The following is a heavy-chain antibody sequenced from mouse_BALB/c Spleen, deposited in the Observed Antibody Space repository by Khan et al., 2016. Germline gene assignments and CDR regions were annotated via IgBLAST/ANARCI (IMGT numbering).Heavy chain of an antibody. CDR3: ATTD. V-gene: IGHV9-2-1*01. CDR2: INTEPGEP. CDR1: GYTFTDYS. Sequence: QIQLVQSGPELKKPGETVKISCKASGYTFTDYSMHWVKQAPGKGLKWMGWINTEPGEPAYADDFKGRFAFSLETSASTAYLQINNLKNEDPTTYFCATTDWGQGTTLTVSS. J-gene: IGHJ2*01.